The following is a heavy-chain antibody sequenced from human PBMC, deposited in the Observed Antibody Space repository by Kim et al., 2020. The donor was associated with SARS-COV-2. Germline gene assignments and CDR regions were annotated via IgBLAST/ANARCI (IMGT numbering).Heavy chain of an antibody. Sequence: SETLSLTCTVSGGSISSYYWSWIRQPAGKGLEWIGRIYTSGSTNYNPSLKSRVTMSVDTSKNQFSLKLSSVTAADTAVYYCARDNPPDYYDSSGYYFPWYYYYYMDVWGKGTTVTVSS. CDR1: GGSISSYY. V-gene: IGHV4-4*07. J-gene: IGHJ6*03. CDR3: ARDNPPDYYDSSGYYFPWYYYYYMDV. D-gene: IGHD3-22*01. CDR2: IYTSGST.